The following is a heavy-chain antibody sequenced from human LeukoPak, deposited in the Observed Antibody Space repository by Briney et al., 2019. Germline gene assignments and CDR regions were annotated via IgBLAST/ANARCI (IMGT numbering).Heavy chain of an antibody. D-gene: IGHD1-14*01. CDR3: TRYNNDHFDY. CDR2: IAYDGSRA. CDR1: GFTFGGYG. J-gene: IGHJ4*02. Sequence: GGSLRLSCAGSGFTFGGYGMHWLRHTPGKGLEWVAVIAYDGSRAFYADSVKGRFTISRDNSKNTMSVQMEDLRAEDTAVYYCTRYNNDHFDYWGQGTLVTVSS. V-gene: IGHV3-33*01.